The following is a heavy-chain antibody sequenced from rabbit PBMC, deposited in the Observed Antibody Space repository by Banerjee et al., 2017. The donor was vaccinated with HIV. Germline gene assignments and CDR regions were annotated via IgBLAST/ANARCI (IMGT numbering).Heavy chain of an antibody. J-gene: IGHJ4*01. D-gene: IGHD4-1*01. Sequence: EESGGDLVKPEGSLTLTCTASGFTLSSYWIYWVRQAPGKGLEWIACINSSSRNVVYASWATGRFTISKTSSTTVTLQMTSLTAADTATYLCARDLAGVIGWNFNLWGPGTLVTVS. CDR2: INSSSRNV. CDR1: GFTLSSYW. V-gene: IGHV1S45*01. CDR3: ARDLAGVIGWNFNL.